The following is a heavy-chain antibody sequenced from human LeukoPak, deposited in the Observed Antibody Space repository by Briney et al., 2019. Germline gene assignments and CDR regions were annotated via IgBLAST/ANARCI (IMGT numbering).Heavy chain of an antibody. CDR2: INPNSGGT. J-gene: IGHJ4*02. CDR1: GYTFTGYY. D-gene: IGHD1-26*01. V-gene: IGHV1-2*02. CDR3: ARDTSGSYQFDY. Sequence: GASVTVSCKASGYTFTGYYMHWVRQAPGQGLEWMGWINPNSGGTNYAQKFQGRVTMTRDTSISTAYMELSRLRSDDTAVYYCARDTSGSYQFDYWGQGTLVTVSS.